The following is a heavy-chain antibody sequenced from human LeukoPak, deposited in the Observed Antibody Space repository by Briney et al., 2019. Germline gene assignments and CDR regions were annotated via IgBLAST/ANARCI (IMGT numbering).Heavy chain of an antibody. V-gene: IGHV4-39*07. CDR1: GVSISTSTYY. CDR2: INHSGST. J-gene: IGHJ4*02. D-gene: IGHD6-19*01. CDR3: ASGQWLGY. Sequence: SETLSLTCTVSGVSISTSTYYWGWIRQPPGKGLEWIGEINHSGSTNYNPSLKSRVTISVDTSKNQFSLKLNSVTAADTAMYYCASGQWLGYWGQGTLVTVSS.